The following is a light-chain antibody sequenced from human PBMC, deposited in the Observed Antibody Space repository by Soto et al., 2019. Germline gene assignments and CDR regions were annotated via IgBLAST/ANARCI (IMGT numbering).Light chain of an antibody. J-gene: IGLJ2*01. CDR1: SYNIGSHT. CDR2: SNT. CDR3: GAWYDGLNGVV. V-gene: IGLV1-44*01. Sequence: QSVLTQPPSASGTPGQTIAISCSGGSYNIGSHTVNWYQQLQGTAARLLIYSNTQRPSGVPDRFSGSKSGTSSSLAISGRQYEYEGAYYYGAWYDGLNGVVFGGGTKLTVL.